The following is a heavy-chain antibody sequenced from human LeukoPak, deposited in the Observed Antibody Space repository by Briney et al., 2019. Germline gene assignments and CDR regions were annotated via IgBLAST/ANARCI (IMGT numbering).Heavy chain of an antibody. CDR3: ANYHDYSNFQGAYYLDY. V-gene: IGHV4-59*08. D-gene: IGHD4-11*01. CDR2: IYHSGST. Sequence: SETLSLTCTVSGGSISGYYWSWIRQPPGKGLEWIGYIYHSGSTNYNPSLKSRVTISVDTSKNQFSLKLSSVTAADTAVYYCANYHDYSNFQGAYYLDYWGQGTLVTVSS. CDR1: GGSISGYY. J-gene: IGHJ4*02.